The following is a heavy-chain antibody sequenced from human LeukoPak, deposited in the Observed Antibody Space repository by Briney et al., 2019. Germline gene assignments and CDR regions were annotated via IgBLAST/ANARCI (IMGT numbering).Heavy chain of an antibody. CDR2: LSSSGSAF. CDR1: GFTFRSYE. D-gene: IGHD3-3*01. V-gene: IGHV3-48*03. Sequence: AGGSLRLSCEDSGFTFRSYEMNWVRQAPGKGLEWIAYLSSSGSAFPYADSVKGRFTIARDNAKNSVYLEMNSLRADDTAVYYCARSARLMKGVVEVTALDDWGQGTLVTVSS. J-gene: IGHJ4*02. CDR3: ARSARLMKGVVEVTALDD.